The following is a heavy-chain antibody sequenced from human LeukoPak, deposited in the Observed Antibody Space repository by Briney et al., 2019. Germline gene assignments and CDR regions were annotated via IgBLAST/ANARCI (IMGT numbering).Heavy chain of an antibody. CDR2: INPGSGGT. Sequence: GASMKVSCKASGYSFIDYYIHWVRQAPGQGLEWMGWINPGSGGTKSARKFQGRVTMTRDTSITTAYMELNTLTSDDTALYCCARDGGFDYWGQGTPVTVSS. CDR3: ARDGGFDY. J-gene: IGHJ4*02. V-gene: IGHV1-2*02. CDR1: GYSFIDYY. D-gene: IGHD3-3*01.